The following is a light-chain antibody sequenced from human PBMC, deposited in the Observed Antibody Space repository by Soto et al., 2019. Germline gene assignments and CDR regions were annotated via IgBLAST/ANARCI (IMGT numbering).Light chain of an antibody. CDR1: SSDVGGYNY. CDR3: CSYAGSYV. CDR2: DVS. Sequence: QSALTHPRSVYGSPGQSVTISCTGTSSDVGGYNYVSWYQQHPGKAPKLMIYDVSTRPSGVPDRFSGSKSGNTASLTISGLQAEDEADYYCCSYAGSYVFGTGTKLTVL. J-gene: IGLJ1*01. V-gene: IGLV2-11*01.